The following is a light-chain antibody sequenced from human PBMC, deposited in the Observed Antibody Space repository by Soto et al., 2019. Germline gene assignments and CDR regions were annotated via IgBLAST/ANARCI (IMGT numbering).Light chain of an antibody. V-gene: IGKV3-15*01. Sequence: EIVMTQSPATLSVSPGERASHSCRASQSVGSNLAWYQQTAGQAPRLLIYGASTRATGIPARFSGSGSGTEFTLTISSLQSEDFAVYSCQQYTNWPYTFGQGTKLEIK. CDR3: QQYTNWPYT. J-gene: IGKJ2*01. CDR2: GAS. CDR1: QSVGSN.